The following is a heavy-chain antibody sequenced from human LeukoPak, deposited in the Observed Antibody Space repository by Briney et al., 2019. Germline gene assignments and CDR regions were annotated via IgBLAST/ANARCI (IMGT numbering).Heavy chain of an antibody. CDR3: AKEGRLTVAAVVVENYFDY. Sequence: PGGSVRLSCAGSGFTFNRAAMSWVRQAPGKGLEWVSGISGSGGDTYYSDSVKGRFTISRDNAKTTVYLQMNSLRTEDTAEYYCAKEGRLTVAAVVVENYFDYWGQGTPVTVSA. J-gene: IGHJ4*02. CDR2: ISGSGGDT. V-gene: IGHV3-23*01. CDR1: GFTFNRAA. D-gene: IGHD3-22*01.